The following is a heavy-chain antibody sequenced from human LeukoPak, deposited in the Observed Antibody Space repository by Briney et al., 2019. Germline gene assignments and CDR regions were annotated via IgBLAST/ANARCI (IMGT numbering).Heavy chain of an antibody. CDR3: ARDRSTVTPPRPDAFDI. CDR2: IFASGST. Sequence: PSETLSLTCTVSGGSIGYYSWSWIRQPAGKGLEWIGRIFASGSTNYNPSLRSRVTMSVDTSKNQFSLKLTSVTAADTAVYHCARDRSTVTPPRPDAFDIWGQGTMVTVSS. CDR1: GGSIGYYS. D-gene: IGHD4-17*01. J-gene: IGHJ3*02. V-gene: IGHV4-4*07.